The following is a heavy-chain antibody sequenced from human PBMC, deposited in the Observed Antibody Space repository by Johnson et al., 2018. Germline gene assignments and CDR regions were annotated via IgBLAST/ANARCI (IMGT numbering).Heavy chain of an antibody. CDR1: GFTFSSYW. CDR3: ATATSHAFGM. CDR2: IISDGSST. V-gene: IGHV3-74*01. Sequence: VQLQESGGGLVQPGGSLRLSCAASGFTFSSYWMHWVRQAPGKGLVWVSRIISDGSSTSYADSVKGRFTISRDNAKNTLYLQMNSLRAEDTAVYYCATATSHAFGMWGQGTMVTVSS. J-gene: IGHJ3*02.